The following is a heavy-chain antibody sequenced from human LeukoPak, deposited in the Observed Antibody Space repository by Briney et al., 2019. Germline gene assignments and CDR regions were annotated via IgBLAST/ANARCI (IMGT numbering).Heavy chain of an antibody. J-gene: IGHJ6*03. Sequence: SETLSLTCTVSGGSISSYYWSWIRQPAGKGLEWIGYIYYSGSTNYNPSLKSRVTISVDTSKNQFSLKLSSVTAADTAVYYCARERRDSLIDYYYYMDVWGKGTTVTVSS. CDR2: IYYSGST. CDR3: ARERRDSLIDYYYYMDV. V-gene: IGHV4-59*01. D-gene: IGHD3-16*02. CDR1: GGSISSYY.